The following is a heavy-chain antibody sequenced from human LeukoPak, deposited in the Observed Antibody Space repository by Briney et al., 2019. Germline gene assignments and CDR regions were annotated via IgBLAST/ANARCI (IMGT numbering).Heavy chain of an antibody. CDR2: IHYSGST. V-gene: IGHV4-59*13. D-gene: IGHD3-10*01. CDR3: SREGPSGSYYSAYYGMDV. CDR1: GVSISSNY. J-gene: IGHJ6*02. Sequence: PSETLSLTCTVSGVSISSNYWSWIRQPPGQGLESIGYIHYSGSTNYNPSLKSRVTMSVDTSKNQFSLELTSVTAADTAVYYCSREGPSGSYYSAYYGMDVWGQGTTVTVSS.